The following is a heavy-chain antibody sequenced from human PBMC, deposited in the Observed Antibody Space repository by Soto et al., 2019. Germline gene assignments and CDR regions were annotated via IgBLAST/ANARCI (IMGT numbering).Heavy chain of an antibody. CDR3: AREPSHVYVCGSYRSYYFDY. D-gene: IGHD3-16*02. Sequence: EVQLVESGGGLVQPGGSLRLSCAASGFTFSDHYMDWGRQAPGKGLEWVGRTRNKANSYTTEYAASVKGRFTISRDDSKNSLYLQMNSLKTEDTAVYYCAREPSHVYVCGSYRSYYFDYWGQGTLVTVSS. J-gene: IGHJ4*02. V-gene: IGHV3-72*01. CDR1: GFTFSDHY. CDR2: TRNKANSYTT.